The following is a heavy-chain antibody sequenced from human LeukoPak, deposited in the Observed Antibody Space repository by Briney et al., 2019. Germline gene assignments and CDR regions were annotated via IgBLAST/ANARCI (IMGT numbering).Heavy chain of an antibody. D-gene: IGHD3-10*01. V-gene: IGHV3-74*01. Sequence: GESLRLSGAGSGFTFCSLWMHWVRQAPGKGLEWVSCISNDGSSTNHADSVKGRFTISRDNAKDVVYLQMRSLRVEDTAVYYSARGVGRGRYFLNWFDPWGQGILVTVSS. CDR2: ISNDGSST. CDR1: GFTFCSLW. CDR3: ARGVGRGRYFLNWFDP. J-gene: IGHJ5*02.